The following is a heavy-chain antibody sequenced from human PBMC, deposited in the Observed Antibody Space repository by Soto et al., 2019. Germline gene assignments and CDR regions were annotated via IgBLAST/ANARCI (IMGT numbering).Heavy chain of an antibody. CDR1: GGTFSSYA. Sequence: SVKVSCKASGGTFSSYAISWVRQAPGQGLEWMGGIIPIFGTANYAQKFQGRVTITADESTSTAYMELSSLRSEDTAVYYCARVYDILTGYRYYFDYWGQGXLVTVYS. J-gene: IGHJ4*02. D-gene: IGHD3-9*01. V-gene: IGHV1-69*13. CDR3: ARVYDILTGYRYYFDY. CDR2: IIPIFGTA.